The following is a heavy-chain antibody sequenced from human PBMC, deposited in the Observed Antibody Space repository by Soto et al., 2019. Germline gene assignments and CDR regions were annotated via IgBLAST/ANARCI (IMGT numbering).Heavy chain of an antibody. D-gene: IGHD1-26*01. J-gene: IGHJ4*02. CDR1: GFTFGDYA. CDR2: VRSKAYGGTT. Sequence: PVGSLRLSCVTSGFTFGDYAMSWVRQAPGKGLEWLGFVRSKAYGGTTEYAASVKGRFTISRNDSTSIAYLQIYSLKIEDTAMYYCTRGSAEVGGQPPSQWGQGTLVTVSS. CDR3: TRGSAEVGGQPPSQ. V-gene: IGHV3-49*04.